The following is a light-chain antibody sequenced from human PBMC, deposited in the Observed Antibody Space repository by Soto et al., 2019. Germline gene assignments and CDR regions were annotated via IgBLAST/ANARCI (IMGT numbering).Light chain of an antibody. Sequence: QSALTQPASVSGSPGQSITISCTGTSSDDGSYNHVSWYQQYPGKAPKLMIYEDDERPSGVSNRFSGSKSGNTASLTISGLQAEDEADYYCYSYAGRSTAVFGGGTKLTVL. J-gene: IGLJ2*01. CDR1: SSDDGSYNH. CDR2: EDD. V-gene: IGLV2-23*01. CDR3: YSYAGRSTAV.